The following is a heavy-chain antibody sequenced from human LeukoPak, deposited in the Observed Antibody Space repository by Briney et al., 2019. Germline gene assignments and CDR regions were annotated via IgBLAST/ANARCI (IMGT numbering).Heavy chain of an antibody. J-gene: IGHJ6*03. CDR1: GDSISTSSYY. CDR2: IYYSGST. Sequence: SATLSLTCSVSGDSISTSSYYWGWIRQPPGKGLEWIGTIYYSGSTYYNPSLTSRVTISVDTSKNQFSLRLSSVTAADTAVYYCARHKDYYYSYMDVWGKGTTVTISS. V-gene: IGHV4-39*01. CDR3: ARHKDYYYSYMDV.